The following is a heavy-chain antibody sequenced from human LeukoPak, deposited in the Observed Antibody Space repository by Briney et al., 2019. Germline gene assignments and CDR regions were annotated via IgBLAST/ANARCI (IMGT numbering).Heavy chain of an antibody. Sequence: GGSLRLSCAASGFTFSSYGMHWVRQAPGKGLEWVADISYDGSNKYYVDSVKGRFTISRDNSKNTLYLQMNSLRAEDTAVYYCARDLRDIVVVPAAWTYYYYGMDVWGKGTTVTVSS. CDR3: ARDLRDIVVVPAAWTYYYYGMDV. J-gene: IGHJ6*04. D-gene: IGHD2-2*01. V-gene: IGHV3-30*03. CDR1: GFTFSSYG. CDR2: ISYDGSNK.